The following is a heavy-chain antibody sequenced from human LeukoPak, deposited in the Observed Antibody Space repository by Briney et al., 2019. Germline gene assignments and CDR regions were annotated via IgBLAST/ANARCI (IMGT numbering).Heavy chain of an antibody. CDR3: ARDIEGVDP. CDR2: ITTKGGST. J-gene: IGHJ5*02. V-gene: IGHV1-46*01. Sequence: ASVKVSCKASGFTFTSYYIYWVRQAPGQGLEWMGIITTKGGSTSYAQKFQGRVTMTRDTSTSTVYMELSSLRSEDTAVYYCARDIEGVDPWGQGNLVTVSS. CDR1: GFTFTSYY. D-gene: IGHD1-26*01.